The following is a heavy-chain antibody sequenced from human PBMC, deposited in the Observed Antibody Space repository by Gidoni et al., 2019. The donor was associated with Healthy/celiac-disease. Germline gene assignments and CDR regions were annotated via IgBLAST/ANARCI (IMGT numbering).Heavy chain of an antibody. D-gene: IGHD5-18*01. V-gene: IGHV3-30*18. CDR1: GFPFSSYG. Sequence: QVQLVESGGGVVQPGRSLRLPCAASGFPFSSYGMHWVRQAPGKGLEWVAVRSYDGSNKYYADSVKGRFTIARDNSKNTLYLQMNSLRAEDTAVYYCAKEGGYSYGASYFDYWGQGTLVTVSS. CDR2: RSYDGSNK. CDR3: AKEGGYSYGASYFDY. J-gene: IGHJ4*02.